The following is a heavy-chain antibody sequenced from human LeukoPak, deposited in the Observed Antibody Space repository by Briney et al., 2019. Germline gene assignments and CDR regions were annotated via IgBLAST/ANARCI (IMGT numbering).Heavy chain of an antibody. CDR3: ARRDSRSYYYYYYMDV. J-gene: IGHJ6*03. D-gene: IGHD6-13*01. CDR2: IYYSGST. CDR1: GGSISSSSYY. V-gene: IGHV4-39*01. Sequence: SETLSLTCTVSGGSISSSSYYWGWIRQPPGKGLEWIGSIYYSGSTYYNPSLKSRVTISVDTSKNQFSLKLSSVTAADTAVYYCARRDSRSYYYYYYMDVWGKGTTVTVSS.